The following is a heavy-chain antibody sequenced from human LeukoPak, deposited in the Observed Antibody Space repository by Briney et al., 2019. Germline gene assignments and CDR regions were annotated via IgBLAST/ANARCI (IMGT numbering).Heavy chain of an antibody. V-gene: IGHV3-7*01. Sequence: PGGSLRLSCAASGFTFSSYWMSWVRQAPGKGLEWVANIKQDGSEKYYVDSVKGRFTISRDNAKNSLYLQMNSLRAEDTAVYYCARAFYGDYWRPGEHLDYWGQGTLVTVSS. CDR3: ARAFYGDYWRPGEHLDY. CDR1: GFTFSSYW. J-gene: IGHJ4*02. CDR2: IKQDGSEK. D-gene: IGHD4-17*01.